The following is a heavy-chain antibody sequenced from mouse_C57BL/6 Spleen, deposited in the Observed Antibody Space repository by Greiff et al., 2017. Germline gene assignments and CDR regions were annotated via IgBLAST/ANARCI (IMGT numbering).Heavy chain of an antibody. CDR3: AREAYYDYDGGFDY. V-gene: IGHV5-4*01. CDR2: ISDGGSYT. D-gene: IGHD2-4*01. J-gene: IGHJ2*01. Sequence: EVQVVASGGGLVKPGGSLKLSCAASGFTFSSYAMSWVRPTPEKRLEWVATISDGGSYTYSPDNVKGRFTISRDTAKNNLYLQMSQLKSEDTAMDYCAREAYYDYDGGFDYWGQGTTLTVSS. CDR1: GFTFSSYA.